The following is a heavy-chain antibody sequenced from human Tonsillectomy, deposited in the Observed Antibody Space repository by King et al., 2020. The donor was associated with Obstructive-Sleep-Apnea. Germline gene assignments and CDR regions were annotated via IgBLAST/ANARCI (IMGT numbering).Heavy chain of an antibody. CDR3: ARPGATPYYFDY. CDR2: IDPSDSYT. V-gene: IGHV5-10-1*01. CDR1: GYSFTSYW. D-gene: IGHD1-26*01. J-gene: IGHJ4*02. Sequence: QLVQSGAEVKKPGESLRISCKGSGYSFTSYWISWVRQMPGKGLDWMGRIDPSDSYTNYSPSFQGHVTISADNSISTAYLQWSSLKASDTAMYYCARPGATPYYFDYWGQGTLVTVS.